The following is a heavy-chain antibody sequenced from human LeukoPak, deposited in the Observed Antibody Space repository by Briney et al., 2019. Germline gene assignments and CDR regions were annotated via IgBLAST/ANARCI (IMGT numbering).Heavy chain of an antibody. V-gene: IGHV3-30*03. CDR3: AAYGDYEDY. D-gene: IGHD4-17*01. J-gene: IGHJ4*02. CDR2: ISYDGSNK. Sequence: PGRSLRLSCAASGFTFSSYGVHWVRQAPGKGLEWVAVISYDGSNKYYADSVKGRFTISRDNSKNTLYLQMNSLRAEDTAVYYCAAYGDYEDYWGQGTLVTVSS. CDR1: GFTFSSYG.